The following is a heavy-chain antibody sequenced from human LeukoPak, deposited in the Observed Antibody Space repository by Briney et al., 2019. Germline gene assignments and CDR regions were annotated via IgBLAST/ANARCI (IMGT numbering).Heavy chain of an antibody. CDR3: ARGSGSYHEGSFDY. CDR2: ISYDGSNK. D-gene: IGHD1-26*01. J-gene: IGHJ4*02. CDR1: GFTFSSYA. V-gene: IGHV3-30-3*01. Sequence: GRSLRLSCAASGFTFSSYAMHWVRQAPGKGLEWVAVISYDGSNKYYADSVKGRFTISRDNSKNTLYLQMNSLRAEDTAVYYCARGSGSYHEGSFDYWGQGTPVTASS.